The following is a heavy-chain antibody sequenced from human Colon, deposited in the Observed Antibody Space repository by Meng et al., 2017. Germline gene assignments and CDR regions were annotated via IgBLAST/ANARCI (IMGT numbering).Heavy chain of an antibody. Sequence: GQLQESGPGLVQPSPTLSLTCTVSGGSISSGDYYWSWIRQPPGKGLEWIGYIYYSGSTYSNASLKSRVTISIDRSKNQFSLKLSSVTAADTAVYYCARDRKHYGERGWFDPWGQGTLVTVSS. J-gene: IGHJ5*02. CDR1: GGSISSGDYY. D-gene: IGHD4-17*01. CDR3: ARDRKHYGERGWFDP. V-gene: IGHV4-30-4*01. CDR2: IYYSGST.